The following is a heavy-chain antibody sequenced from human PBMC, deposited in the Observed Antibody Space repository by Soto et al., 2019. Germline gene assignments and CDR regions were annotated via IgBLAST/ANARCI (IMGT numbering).Heavy chain of an antibody. V-gene: IGHV4-34*01. J-gene: IGHJ4*02. CDR2: INHSGST. Sequence: QVQLQQWGAGLLKPSETLSLTCAVYGGSFSGYYWSWIRQPPGKGLEWIGEINHSGSTNYNPSLKNRVTISVDTSKNQFSLKLSSVTAADTAVYYCAREDSSSSLDYWGQGTLVTVSS. CDR3: AREDSSSSLDY. D-gene: IGHD6-6*01. CDR1: GGSFSGYY.